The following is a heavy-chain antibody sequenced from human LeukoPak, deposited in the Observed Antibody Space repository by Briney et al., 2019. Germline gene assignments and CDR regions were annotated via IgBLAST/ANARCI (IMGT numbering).Heavy chain of an antibody. CDR3: ATKQWLAPPPDS. Sequence: GGSLRLSCAASGFTFSKYLMLWVRQAPGKGLESVSRITTDGTVTTYADSVKGRFTVSRDNADNTMFLQMNSVRDEDTAVYYCATKQWLAPPPDSWGQGTPVTVSS. D-gene: IGHD6-19*01. J-gene: IGHJ4*02. V-gene: IGHV3-74*01. CDR1: GFTFSKYL. CDR2: ITTDGTVT.